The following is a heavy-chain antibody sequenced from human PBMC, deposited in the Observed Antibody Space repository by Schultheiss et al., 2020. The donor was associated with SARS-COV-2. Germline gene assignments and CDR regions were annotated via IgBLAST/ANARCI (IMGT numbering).Heavy chain of an antibody. J-gene: IGHJ3*01. CDR2: ISYDGSNK. CDR1: GFTFSSYA. D-gene: IGHD4-17*01. V-gene: IGHV3-30*07. CDR3: ARDRDDYGDYPAFDV. Sequence: GGSLRLSCAASGFTFSSYAMHWVRQAPGKGLEWVAVISYDGSNKYYADSVRGRFTISRDNSKNTLSLQMNSLRVEDTAVYYCARDRDDYGDYPAFDVWGQGTMVTVSS.